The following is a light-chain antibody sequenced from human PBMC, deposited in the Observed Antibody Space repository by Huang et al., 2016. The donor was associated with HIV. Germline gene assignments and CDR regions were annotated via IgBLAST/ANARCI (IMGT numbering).Light chain of an antibody. Sequence: EVVMTQSPGTLSVSPGKRATLSCKTSESLNNELVWYQQKPGQAPRLLIYSTSTRATGFPARFRGGGSRTEFTLTISSLQSEDFGIYYCQQYSNWPPMYTFGQGTKLEI. CDR1: ESLNNE. CDR2: STS. CDR3: QQYSNWPPMYT. J-gene: IGKJ2*01. V-gene: IGKV3-15*01.